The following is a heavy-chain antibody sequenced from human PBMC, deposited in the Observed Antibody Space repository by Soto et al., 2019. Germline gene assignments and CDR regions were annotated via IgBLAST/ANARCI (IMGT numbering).Heavy chain of an antibody. V-gene: IGHV6-1*01. CDR3: TGITWFRGMDV. J-gene: IGHJ6*02. D-gene: IGHD3-10*01. CDR1: GDSVSSNSAG. Sequence: QMQLQQSGPGLVKSSQTLSLTCVISGDSVSSNSAGWNWIRQSPSRGLEWLGRTYYKSKWNNDYALSVKSRITINPDTSKNQFSLHLYSVTPEDTAVYYCTGITWFRGMDVWGQWTPVTVSS. CDR2: TYYKSKWNN.